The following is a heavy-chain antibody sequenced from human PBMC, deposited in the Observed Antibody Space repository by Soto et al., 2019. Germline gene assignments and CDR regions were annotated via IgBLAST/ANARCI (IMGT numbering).Heavy chain of an antibody. Sequence: KPSETLSLTCTVSGDSISSYFWSWIRQPPGKGLEWIGYVYSTEITNYNPSLKSRVAMSIDTSKNQFSLKVRSVTAADTAVYYCGRGSEAWFAPGGQGPRVPVSS. J-gene: IGHJ5*02. V-gene: IGHV4-59*01. CDR1: GDSISSYF. D-gene: IGHD6-6*01. CDR2: VYSTEIT. CDR3: GRGSEAWFAP.